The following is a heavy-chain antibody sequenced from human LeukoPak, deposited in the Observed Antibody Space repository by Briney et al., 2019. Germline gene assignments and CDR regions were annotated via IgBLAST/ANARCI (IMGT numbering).Heavy chain of an antibody. J-gene: IGHJ4*02. CDR2: IYYSGST. V-gene: IGHV4-59*01. Sequence: SETLSLTCTVSGGSISSYCWSWIRQPPGKGLEWIGYIYYSGSTNYNPSLKSRVTISVDTSKNQFSLKLSSVTAADTAVYYCASLGGDREGYWGQGTLVTVSS. CDR1: GGSISSYC. CDR3: ASLGGDREGY. D-gene: IGHD4-17*01.